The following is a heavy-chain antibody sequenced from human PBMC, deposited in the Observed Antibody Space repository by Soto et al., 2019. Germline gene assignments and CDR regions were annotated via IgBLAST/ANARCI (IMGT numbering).Heavy chain of an antibody. CDR1: GFTVTDIY. D-gene: IGHD2-15*01. Sequence: EVQLVESGGGSVQPGGSLRLSCVATGFTVTDIYMNWVRQAPGKGRERVSVLYKDVTDYADLVKGRFSVSTDSSKNDLYLTMDNLSAEDTAVYYCAREPRCCSGGSCSIIADAFDIWGQGAMVTVSS. CDR2: LYKDVT. CDR3: AREPRCCSGGSCSIIADAFDI. V-gene: IGHV3-66*01. J-gene: IGHJ3*02.